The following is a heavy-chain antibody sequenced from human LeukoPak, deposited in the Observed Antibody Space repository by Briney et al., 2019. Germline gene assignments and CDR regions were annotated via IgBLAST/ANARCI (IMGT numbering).Heavy chain of an antibody. CDR2: IRGGGGSA. CDR3: ARDPNGDYIGAYDM. Sequence: GGSLRLSCTASGFTFSAYAMMWVRQAPGKGPEWVSAIRGGGGSAFYADSVEGRFTISRDNSKYTLFLQLNSMRAEDTAVYYCARDPNGDYIGAYDMWGPGTMVTVSS. CDR1: GFTFSAYA. V-gene: IGHV3-23*01. D-gene: IGHD4-17*01. J-gene: IGHJ3*02.